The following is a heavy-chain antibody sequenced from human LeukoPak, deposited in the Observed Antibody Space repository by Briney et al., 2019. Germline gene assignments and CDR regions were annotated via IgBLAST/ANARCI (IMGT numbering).Heavy chain of an antibody. Sequence: GGSLRLSCAACGFTFSSYSMNWVRQAPGKGLEWVSSISSSSSYIYYADSVKGRFTISRDNAKDSLYLQMNSLRAEDTAVYYCARAPSIAAAVYRFLESLDYWGQGTLVTVST. V-gene: IGHV3-21*01. D-gene: IGHD6-13*01. CDR3: ARAPSIAAAVYRFLESLDY. J-gene: IGHJ4*02. CDR2: ISSSSSYI. CDR1: GFTFSSYS.